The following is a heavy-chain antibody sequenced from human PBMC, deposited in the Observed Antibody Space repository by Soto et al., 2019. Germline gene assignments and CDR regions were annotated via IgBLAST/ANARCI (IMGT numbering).Heavy chain of an antibody. V-gene: IGHV3-30*18. CDR1: GFTFSSYG. Sequence: QVQLVESGGGVVQPGRSLRLSCAASGFTFSSYGMHWVRQAPGKGLEWVAVISYDGSNKYYADSVKGRFTISRDNSKNTLYLQMNSLRAEDTAVYYCAKDLRAYCGGDCYWRWFDPWGQGTLVTVSS. CDR2: ISYDGSNK. J-gene: IGHJ5*02. D-gene: IGHD2-21*02. CDR3: AKDLRAYCGGDCYWRWFDP.